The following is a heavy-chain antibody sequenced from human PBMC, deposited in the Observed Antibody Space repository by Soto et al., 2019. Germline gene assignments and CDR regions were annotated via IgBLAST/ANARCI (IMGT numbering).Heavy chain of an antibody. Sequence: PSQTLSLTCAISGDSVSSNSAAWNWIRQSPSRGLEWLGRTYYRSKWYNDYAVSVKSRITINPDTSKNQFSLQLNSATPEDTAVYYCARDPWGGSSWYYYYYVMDVWGQGTTVTVSS. CDR3: ARDPWGGSSWYYYYYVMDV. V-gene: IGHV6-1*01. D-gene: IGHD6-13*01. CDR2: TYYRSKWYN. J-gene: IGHJ6*02. CDR1: GDSVSSNSAA.